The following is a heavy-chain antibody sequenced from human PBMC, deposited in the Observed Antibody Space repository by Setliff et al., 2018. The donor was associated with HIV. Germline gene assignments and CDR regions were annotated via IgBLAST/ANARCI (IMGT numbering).Heavy chain of an antibody. V-gene: IGHV4-39*07. CDR1: GGSINSSSYY. CDR2: ISYSGGI. Sequence: SETLSLTCTVSGGSINSSSYYWGWIRQPPGKGLDWIGSISYSGGIYYNPSLKSRVTLSIDTSKNQFSLRLTFLAAADTSVYFCARANLYSSGPFDYWGQGRLVTVSS. J-gene: IGHJ4*02. CDR3: ARANLYSSGPFDY. D-gene: IGHD6-19*01.